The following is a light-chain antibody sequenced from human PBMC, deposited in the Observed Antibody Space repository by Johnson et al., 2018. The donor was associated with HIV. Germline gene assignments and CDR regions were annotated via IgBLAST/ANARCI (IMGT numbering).Light chain of an antibody. V-gene: IGLV1-51*02. CDR1: SSNIGNNL. Sequence: QSVLTQPPSVSAPPGQKVTISCSGSSSNIGNNLASWYQQLPGTAPKLLIYANNKRPSGIPDRFSGSKSGTSATLSITDIPKGDEADYYCGTWDTSLSAYVFGTGTKVTGL. J-gene: IGLJ1*01. CDR3: GTWDTSLSAYV. CDR2: ANN.